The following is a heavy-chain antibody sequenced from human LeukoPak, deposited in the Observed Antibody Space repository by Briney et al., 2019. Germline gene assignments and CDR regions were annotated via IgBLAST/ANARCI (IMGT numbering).Heavy chain of an antibody. CDR1: GYTFTGYY. CDR2: INPNSGGT. Sequence: ASVKVSCKASGYTFTGYYMHWVRQAPGQGLEWMGWINPNSGGTNYAQKFQGWVTMTRDTSISTAYMELSRLRSDDTAVYYCAIGLGGHSGYVIVYWGQGTLVTVSS. J-gene: IGHJ4*02. CDR3: AIGLGGHSGYVIVY. V-gene: IGHV1-2*04. D-gene: IGHD5-12*01.